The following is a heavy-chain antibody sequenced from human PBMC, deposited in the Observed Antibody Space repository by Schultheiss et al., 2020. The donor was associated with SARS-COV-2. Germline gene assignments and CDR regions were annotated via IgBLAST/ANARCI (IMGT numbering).Heavy chain of an antibody. CDR2: IFHNGNT. CDR1: GGSISSYY. CDR3: AKNNFVLGGMDV. Sequence: SQTLSHTCTVSGGSISSYYWSWIRQPPGKGLEWIGSIFHNGNTFYNSSLRGRVTISVDTSKNQFSLKLSSVTAADTAVYYCAKNNFVLGGMDVWGQGTTVTVSS. J-gene: IGHJ6*02. V-gene: IGHV4-59*04. D-gene: IGHD3-16*01.